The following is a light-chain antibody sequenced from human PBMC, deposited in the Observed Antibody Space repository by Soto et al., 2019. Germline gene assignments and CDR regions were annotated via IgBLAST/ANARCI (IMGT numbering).Light chain of an antibody. V-gene: IGLV4-69*01. Sequence: QLVLTQSPSASASLEASVTLTCTLSSGHSNYAIAWYQQRPEKGPQFLMKLNSDGSHSKGDGIPDRFSGSSSGAARYLTISSLQSEDEADYYCQTWGSGAVIFGGGTKLTVL. CDR1: SGHSNYA. J-gene: IGLJ2*01. CDR2: LNSDGSH. CDR3: QTWGSGAVI.